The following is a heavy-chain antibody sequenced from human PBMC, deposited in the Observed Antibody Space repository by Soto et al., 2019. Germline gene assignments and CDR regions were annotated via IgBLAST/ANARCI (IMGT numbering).Heavy chain of an antibody. CDR2: IGGSDGT. V-gene: IGHV3-23*01. D-gene: IGHD1-1*01. CDR1: GFTFSTYA. CDR3: AKGKDPTSTVPLRPYDY. Sequence: PGGSLRLSCAASGFTFSTYAMSWVRQAPGKGLECVSTIGGSDGTYYSDSVKGRFAISRDNSKNILYLQMNSLRAEDTALYYCAKGKDPTSTVPLRPYDYWGQGTLVTVSS. J-gene: IGHJ4*02.